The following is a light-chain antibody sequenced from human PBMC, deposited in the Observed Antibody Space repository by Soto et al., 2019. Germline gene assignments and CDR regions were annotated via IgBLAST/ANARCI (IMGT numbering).Light chain of an antibody. V-gene: IGKV1-8*01. Sequence: AIRMTQSPSSLSASTGDRVTITCRASQGISSYLAWYQQKPGKAPKLLIYAASTLQSGVPSRFSGSGSGTDFTLTISCLQPENFAIYSCQQYYSYPWTFGQGTKVK. J-gene: IGKJ1*01. CDR1: QGISSY. CDR2: AAS. CDR3: QQYYSYPWT.